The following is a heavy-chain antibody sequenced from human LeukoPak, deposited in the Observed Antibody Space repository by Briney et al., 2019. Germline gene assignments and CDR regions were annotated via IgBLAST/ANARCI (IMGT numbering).Heavy chain of an antibody. Sequence: SETLSLTCTVSGGSISSSSYYWGWIRQPPGKGLEWIGYIYYSGTTKYNPSLKSRVTISVDTSKNQFSLNLYSVTAADTAVYYCATGKPQRYSSGWYVNWFDPWGQGTLVTVSS. CDR3: ATGKPQRYSSGWYVNWFDP. V-gene: IGHV4-61*05. D-gene: IGHD6-19*01. CDR2: IYYSGTT. J-gene: IGHJ5*02. CDR1: GGSISSSSYY.